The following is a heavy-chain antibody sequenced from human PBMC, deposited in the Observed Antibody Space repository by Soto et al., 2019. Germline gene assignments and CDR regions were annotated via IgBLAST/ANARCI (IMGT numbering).Heavy chain of an antibody. D-gene: IGHD2-15*01. CDR2: ITDSGGST. Sequence: EVQLLESGGGLVQPGGSLRLSCTASGFTFSSYAMTWVRQAPGKGLQWVSGITDSGGSTYYADSVKGRFTVSRDNSKNTVSLEMSSLGAEDTAVYFCTKGWRLLDYWGQGTLVTVSS. V-gene: IGHV3-23*01. CDR3: TKGWRLLDY. J-gene: IGHJ4*02. CDR1: GFTFSSYA.